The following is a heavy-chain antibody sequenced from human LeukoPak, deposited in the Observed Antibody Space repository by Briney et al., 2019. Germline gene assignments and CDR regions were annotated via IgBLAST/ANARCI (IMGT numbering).Heavy chain of an antibody. CDR1: GYTFTSHG. D-gene: IGHD3-10*01. J-gene: IGHJ4*02. CDR2: ISTNSGHT. CDR3: ARGRDSYGSGSYLDY. Sequence: ASVEVSCKASGYTFTSHGISWVRQAPGQGLEWMAWISTNSGHTSYAQNLQGRVTLTTDAATSTAYMELRSLRSDDTAVYYCARGRDSYGSGSYLDYWGQGTLVTVSS. V-gene: IGHV1-18*04.